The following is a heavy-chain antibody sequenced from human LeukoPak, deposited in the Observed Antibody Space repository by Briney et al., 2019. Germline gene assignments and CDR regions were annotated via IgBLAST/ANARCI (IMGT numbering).Heavy chain of an antibody. D-gene: IGHD3-9*01. CDR3: ASGYDILTGYYLRMFDY. CDR2: ISGSGGST. Sequence: GGSLRLSCAASGFTFSSYAMSWVRQAPGKGLEWVSAISGSGGSTYYADSVKGRFTISRDNSKNTLYLQMNSLRAEDTAVYYCASGYDILTGYYLRMFDYWGQGTLVTVSS. V-gene: IGHV3-23*01. CDR1: GFTFSSYA. J-gene: IGHJ4*02.